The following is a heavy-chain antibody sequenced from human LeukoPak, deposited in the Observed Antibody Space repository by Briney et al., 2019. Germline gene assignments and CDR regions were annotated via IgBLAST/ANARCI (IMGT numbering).Heavy chain of an antibody. CDR2: IYYSGST. Sequence: SETLSLTCTVSGGSVSTHYWSWIRQPPGKGLEWIGYIYYSGSTNYNPSLKSRVTISVDTSKNQFSLKLSSVTAADTAVYYCARVSIAAADDWFDPWGQGTLVTVSS. CDR1: GGSVSTHY. D-gene: IGHD6-13*01. V-gene: IGHV4-59*02. CDR3: ARVSIAAADDWFDP. J-gene: IGHJ5*02.